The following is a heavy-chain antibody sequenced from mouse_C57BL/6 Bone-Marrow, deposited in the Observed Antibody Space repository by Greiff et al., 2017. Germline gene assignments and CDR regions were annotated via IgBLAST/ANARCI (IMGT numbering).Heavy chain of an antibody. CDR3: ATGYFDV. J-gene: IGHJ1*03. Sequence: VQLQQPGAELVKPGASVKMSCKASGYTFTSYWITWVKQRPGQGLEWIGDIYPGSGSTNYNEKFKRKATLTVDTSSSTAYMQLSSRTSEYSAVYYCATGYFDVWGTGTTVTVSA. CDR2: IYPGSGST. CDR1: GYTFTSYW. V-gene: IGHV1-55*01.